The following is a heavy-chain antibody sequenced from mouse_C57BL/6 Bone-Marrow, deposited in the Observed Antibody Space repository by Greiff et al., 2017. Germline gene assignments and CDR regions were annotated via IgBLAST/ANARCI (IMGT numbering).Heavy chain of an antibody. D-gene: IGHD3-3*01. CDR2: IDPSDSYT. V-gene: IGHV1-50*01. CDR3: ARFGLGSDY. CDR1: GYTFTSYW. Sequence: QVQLKQPGAELVKPGASVTLSCKASGYTFTSYWMKWVKQRPGQGLDWIGEIDPSDSYTNYNQKFKGKATLTVDTSSSTAYMQLSSLTSEDSAVYYCARFGLGSDYWGQGTTLTVSS. J-gene: IGHJ2*01.